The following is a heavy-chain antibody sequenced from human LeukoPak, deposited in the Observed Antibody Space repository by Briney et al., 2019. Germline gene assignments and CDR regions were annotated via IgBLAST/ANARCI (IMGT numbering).Heavy chain of an antibody. Sequence: GGSLRLSCAASGFTFSSHAMHWVRQAPGKGLVWVAIISYDGSNKFYADSVKGRFTISRDNSKNTLYLQVNSLRAEDTAVYYCARRGDGGRSFDYWGQGTLVTVSS. CDR2: ISYDGSNK. D-gene: IGHD4-23*01. J-gene: IGHJ4*02. V-gene: IGHV3-30*14. CDR1: GFTFSSHA. CDR3: ARRGDGGRSFDY.